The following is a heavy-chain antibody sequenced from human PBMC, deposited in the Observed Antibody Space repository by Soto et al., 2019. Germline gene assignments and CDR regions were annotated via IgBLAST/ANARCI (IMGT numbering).Heavy chain of an antibody. CDR3: ARVGEAVEGGYFQH. J-gene: IGHJ1*01. CDR2: IIPIFGTA. D-gene: IGHD3-16*01. Sequence: QVQLVQSGAEVKKPGSSVKVSCKASGGTFSSYAISWVRQAPGQGLEWMGGIIPIFGTANYAQKFQGRVTSTADESTSTAYRELSSVRSEDTAVYYCARVGEAVEGGYFQHWGQGTLVTVSS. CDR1: GGTFSSYA. V-gene: IGHV1-69*12.